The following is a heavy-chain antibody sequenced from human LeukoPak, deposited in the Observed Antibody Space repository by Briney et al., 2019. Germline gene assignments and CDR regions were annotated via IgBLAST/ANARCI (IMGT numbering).Heavy chain of an antibody. CDR2: LSSGGINK. CDR1: GFTFCTYG. Sequence: GGSLRLSCAASGFTFCTYGIHWVRPAPGKGLEWVGLLSSGGINKHYADSVKGRFIISRDNSMNTLYLQMNSLGVEDTAVYYCARRGYYDSSGYTLFDYWGQGTLVTVSA. J-gene: IGHJ4*02. CDR3: ARRGYYDSSGYTLFDY. D-gene: IGHD3-22*01. V-gene: IGHV3-30*19.